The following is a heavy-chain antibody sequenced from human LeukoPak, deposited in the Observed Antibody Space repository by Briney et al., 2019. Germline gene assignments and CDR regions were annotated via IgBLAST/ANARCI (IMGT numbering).Heavy chain of an antibody. CDR1: GFTFTSHA. D-gene: IGHD3-3*01. Sequence: GGSLRLSCAASGFTFTSHAMGWVRQAAGKGPEWVSSISQDGSDTFYADSVRGRFTMSRDNSKNTLYLQMNSLRADDTALYYCANIKLGYGFWSGYYTNNWFDPWGQGTLVTVSS. J-gene: IGHJ5*02. V-gene: IGHV3-23*01. CDR3: ANIKLGYGFWSGYYTNNWFDP. CDR2: ISQDGSDT.